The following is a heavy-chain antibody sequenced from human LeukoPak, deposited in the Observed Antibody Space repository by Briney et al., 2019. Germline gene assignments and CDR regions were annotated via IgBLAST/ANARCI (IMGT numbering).Heavy chain of an antibody. Sequence: SETLSLTCTVSGGSISSYYWSWIRQPPGKGLEWIGYIYYSGSTNYNPSLKSRVTISVDTSKNQFSLKLSSVTAADTAVYYCARAGIAAAGIGPGDYYYGMDVWGQGTTVTVSS. V-gene: IGHV4-59*01. CDR3: ARAGIAAAGIGPGDYYYGMDV. CDR1: GGSISSYY. CDR2: IYYSGST. D-gene: IGHD6-13*01. J-gene: IGHJ6*02.